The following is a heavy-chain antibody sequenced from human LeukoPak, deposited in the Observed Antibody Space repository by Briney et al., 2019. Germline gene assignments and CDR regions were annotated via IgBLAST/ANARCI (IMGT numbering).Heavy chain of an antibody. CDR3: ARYSSGWYGWFDP. D-gene: IGHD6-19*01. CDR1: SGSFSGYY. J-gene: IGHJ5*02. Sequence: SETLSLACAVYSGSFSGYYWSWIRQPPGKGLEWIGYIYYSGSTNYNPSLKSRVTISVDTSKNQFSLKLSSVTAADTAVYYCARYSSGWYGWFDPWGQGTLVTVSS. CDR2: IYYSGST. V-gene: IGHV4-59*01.